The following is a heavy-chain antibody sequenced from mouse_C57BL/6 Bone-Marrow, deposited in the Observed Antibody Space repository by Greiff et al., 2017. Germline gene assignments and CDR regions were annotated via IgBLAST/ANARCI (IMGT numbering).Heavy chain of an antibody. V-gene: IGHV14-2*01. D-gene: IGHD1-1*01. CDR3: AREDYGHYYAMDY. Sequence: VQLKQSGAELVKPGASVKLSCTASGFNIKDYYMHWVKQRTEQGLAWIGRIDPEDGETKYAPKFQGKATLTADTSSNTAYLQLSSLTSEDTAVYYCAREDYGHYYAMDYWGQGTSVTVSS. J-gene: IGHJ4*01. CDR1: GFNIKDYY. CDR2: IDPEDGET.